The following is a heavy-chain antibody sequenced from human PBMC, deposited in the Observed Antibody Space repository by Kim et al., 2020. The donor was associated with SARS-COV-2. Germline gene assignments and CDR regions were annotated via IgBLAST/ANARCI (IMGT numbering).Heavy chain of an antibody. CDR3: ARGDSSPYDL. V-gene: IGHV1-2*02. Sequence: GTNYAQKFQGRVTMTRDTSISTAYMELSRLRSDDTAVYYCARGDSSPYDLWGQGTLVTVS. J-gene: IGHJ4*02. D-gene: IGHD6-6*01. CDR2: GT.